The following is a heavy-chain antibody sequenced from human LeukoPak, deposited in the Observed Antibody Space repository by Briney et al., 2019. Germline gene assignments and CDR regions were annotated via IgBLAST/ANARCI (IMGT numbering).Heavy chain of an antibody. V-gene: IGHV3-23*01. Sequence: PGGSLRLSCAASGFTFINYAMTWVRQAPGKGLGWVSVISTTGATTYYADSVKGRFTISRDNSRNTLYLQMNSLRAEDTAVYYCAKAMTRDSDYGGNPGAGNWGQGTLVTVSS. CDR1: GFTFINYA. D-gene: IGHD4-23*01. CDR2: ISTTGATT. J-gene: IGHJ4*02. CDR3: AKAMTRDSDYGGNPGAGN.